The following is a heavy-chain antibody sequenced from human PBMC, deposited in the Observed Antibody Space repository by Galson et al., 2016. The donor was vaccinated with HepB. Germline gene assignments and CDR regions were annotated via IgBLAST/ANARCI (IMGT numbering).Heavy chain of an antibody. CDR1: GYIFNTYA. D-gene: IGHD2-21*02. V-gene: IGHV1-3*01. CDR3: ARGAGRVKGAMIPVVTATHPLEY. Sequence: SVKVSCKASGYIFNTYAMNWVRQGPGQRLEWMGWINAGNGNTRYSEKFQGRVTITRDTSASTAYMELRTLTSEDTAVYYCARGAGRVKGAMIPVVTATHPLEYWGQGTLVTVSS. CDR2: INAGNGNT. J-gene: IGHJ4*02.